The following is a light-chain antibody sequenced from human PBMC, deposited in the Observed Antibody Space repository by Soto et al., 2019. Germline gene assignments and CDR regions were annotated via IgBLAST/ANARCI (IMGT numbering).Light chain of an antibody. J-gene: IGKJ2*03. V-gene: IGKV3-15*01. CDR3: QQYNNWRRS. CDR2: GAS. CDR1: QSLSTN. Sequence: EIVMTQSPATLSVSPGERATLSCRASQSLSTNLAWYQQKPGQAPRLLIYGASTRATGIPARFSGSGSGTEFTLSISSLQSEDLAVYYCQQYNNWRRSFGQGTKVDIK.